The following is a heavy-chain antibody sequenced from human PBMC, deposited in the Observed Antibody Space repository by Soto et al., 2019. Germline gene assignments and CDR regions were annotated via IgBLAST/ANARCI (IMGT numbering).Heavy chain of an antibody. Sequence: XESLRLSCAASGFSFIDYAINGVRQVPGRGLEYVAGIGGRGGNAFYADSMKGRFSISRDNSKNTVYLHMHNLRVDDSAMYYCAKARHSGDFAGSYDSWGQGTLVTVSS. CDR3: AKARHSGDFAGSYDS. V-gene: IGHV3-23*01. CDR2: IGGRGGNA. J-gene: IGHJ5*02. CDR1: GFSFIDYA. D-gene: IGHD2-21*02.